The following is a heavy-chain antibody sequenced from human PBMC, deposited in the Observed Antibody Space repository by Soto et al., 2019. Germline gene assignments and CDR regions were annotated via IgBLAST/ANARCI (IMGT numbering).Heavy chain of an antibody. Sequence: QVQLQESGPGLVKPSQTLSLTCTVSGGSISSGDYYWSWILQHPGKGLEWIGYIYYSGSTYYNPSLKSRVTRSVDTSKKQFSLKLSSVDAADTAGYYCARTEIVVIPGAIFCDYWGQGTLVTVS. D-gene: IGHD2-2*01. CDR3: ARTEIVVIPGAIFCDY. V-gene: IGHV4-31*03. J-gene: IGHJ4*02. CDR2: IYYSGST. CDR1: GGSISSGDYY.